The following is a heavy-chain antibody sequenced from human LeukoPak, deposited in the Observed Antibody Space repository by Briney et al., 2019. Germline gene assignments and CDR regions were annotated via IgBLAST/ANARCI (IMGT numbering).Heavy chain of an antibody. J-gene: IGHJ6*02. CDR1: GFTVSSNY. V-gene: IGHV3-66*01. Sequence: GGSLRLSCAASGFTVSSNYMSWVRQAPGKGLEWVSVIYSGGSTYYADSVKSRFTISRDNSKNTLYLQMNSLRAEDTAVYYCAREAFGRNLDVWGQGTTVTVSS. D-gene: IGHD1-7*01. CDR3: AREAFGRNLDV. CDR2: IYSGGST.